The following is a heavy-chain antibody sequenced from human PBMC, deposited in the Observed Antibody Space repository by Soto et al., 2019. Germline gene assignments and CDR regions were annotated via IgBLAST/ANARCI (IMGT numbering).Heavy chain of an antibody. D-gene: IGHD3-22*01. CDR1: GYNFTSYG. J-gene: IGHJ6*02. CDR3: ARATYYYDSSGYFSPRYYYYGMDV. CDR2: ISAYNGNT. V-gene: IGHV1-18*01. Sequence: ASVKVSCKASGYNFTSYGISWVRQAPGQGLEWMGWISAYNGNTNYAQKLQGRVTMTTDTSTSTAYMELRSLRSDDTAVYYCARATYYYDSSGYFSPRYYYYGMDVWGQGTTVTVSS.